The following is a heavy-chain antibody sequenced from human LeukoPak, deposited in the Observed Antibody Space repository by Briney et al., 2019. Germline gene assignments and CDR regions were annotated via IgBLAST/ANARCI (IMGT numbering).Heavy chain of an antibody. CDR2: ISGSGGST. V-gene: IGHV3-23*01. Sequence: GGSLRLSCAASGFTFSSYAMSWVRQAPGKGLEWVSAISGSGGSTYYADSVKGRFTISRDNSKNTLYLQMNSLRAEDTAVYYCAKLAPYYYDSSGYYSEYRGQGTLVTVSS. CDR1: GFTFSSYA. D-gene: IGHD3-22*01. CDR3: AKLAPYYYDSSGYYSEY. J-gene: IGHJ4*02.